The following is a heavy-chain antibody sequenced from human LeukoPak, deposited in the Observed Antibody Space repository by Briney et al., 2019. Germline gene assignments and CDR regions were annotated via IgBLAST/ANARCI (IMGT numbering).Heavy chain of an antibody. V-gene: IGHV4-59*08. D-gene: IGHD4-17*01. CDR2: IYYSGST. CDR3: ARRDYGDYFDY. CDR1: GGSISSYY. J-gene: IGHJ4*02. Sequence: SESLSLTCTVSGGSISSYYWSWIRQPPGKGLEWIGYIYYSGSTNYNPSLKSRVTISVDTPKNQFSLKLSSVTAADTAVYYCARRDYGDYFDYWGQGTLVTVSS.